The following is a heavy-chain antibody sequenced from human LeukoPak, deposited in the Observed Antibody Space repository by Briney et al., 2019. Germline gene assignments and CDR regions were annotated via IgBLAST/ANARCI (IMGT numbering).Heavy chain of an antibody. J-gene: IGHJ4*02. D-gene: IGHD5-12*01. CDR1: GFTFSSSW. Sequence: GGSLRLSCAASGFTFSSSWMIWVRQAPGKGLEWVANINQGGSEKYYLDSVKGRFTISRDDADNSVYLEMHSLRAEDTAVYYCATNTSAYAVLVAYWGQGTLVTVSS. V-gene: IGHV3-7*01. CDR2: INQGGSEK. CDR3: ATNTSAYAVLVAY.